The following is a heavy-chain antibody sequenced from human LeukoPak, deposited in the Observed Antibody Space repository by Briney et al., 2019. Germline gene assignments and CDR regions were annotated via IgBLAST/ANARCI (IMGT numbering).Heavy chain of an antibody. CDR1: GFTFSSYG. J-gene: IGHJ4*02. CDR3: AKAVLTGYYLDS. Sequence: EGSLRLSCAASGFTFSSYGMTWVRQAPGKGLEWVSAISSGGTTYYADSVQGRFTISRDNSKNTLYLQISSLRAEDTAVYYCAKAVLTGYYLDSWGQGTLVTVSS. D-gene: IGHD3-9*01. CDR2: ISSGGTT. V-gene: IGHV3-23*01.